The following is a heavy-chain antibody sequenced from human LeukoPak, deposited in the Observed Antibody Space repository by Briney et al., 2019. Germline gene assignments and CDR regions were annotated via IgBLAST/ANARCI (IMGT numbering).Heavy chain of an antibody. CDR3: ARSDPYGYYFDY. V-gene: IGHV4-59*12. J-gene: IGHJ4*02. CDR2: IYYSGST. CDR1: GGSISSYY. Sequence: SETLSLTCTVSGGSISSYYWSWIRQPPGKGLEWIGYIYYSGSTNYNPSLKSRVTISVDTSKNQFSLKLSSVTAADTAVYYCARSDPYGYYFDYWGQGTLVTVSS. D-gene: IGHD3-16*01.